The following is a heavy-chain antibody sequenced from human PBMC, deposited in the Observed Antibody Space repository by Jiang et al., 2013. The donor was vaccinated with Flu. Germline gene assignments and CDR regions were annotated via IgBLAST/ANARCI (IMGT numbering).Heavy chain of an antibody. CDR1: GFTFSSYS. CDR3: ASTYYYGSGSYAY. J-gene: IGHJ4*02. CDR2: ISSSSSYI. V-gene: IGHV3-21*01. Sequence: AASGFTFSSYSMNRVRQAPGKGLEWVSSISSSSSYIYYADSVKGRFTISRDNAKNSLYLQMNSLRAEDTAVYYCASTYYYGSGSYAYWGQGTLVTVSS. D-gene: IGHD3-10*01.